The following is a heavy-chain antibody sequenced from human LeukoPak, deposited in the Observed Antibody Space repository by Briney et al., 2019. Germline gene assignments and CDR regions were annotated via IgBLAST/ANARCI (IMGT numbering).Heavy chain of an antibody. D-gene: IGHD3-22*01. J-gene: IGHJ3*02. CDR1: GGTFGSYA. CDR2: IIPIFGTA. V-gene: IGHV1-69*05. Sequence: SVKVSCKASGGTFGSYAISWVRQAPGQGLEWMGGIIPIFGTANYAQKFQGRVTITTDESTSTAYMELSSLRSEDTAVYYCARGTYYYDSSGYYFWPFDIWGQGTMVTVSS. CDR3: ARGTYYYDSSGYYFWPFDI.